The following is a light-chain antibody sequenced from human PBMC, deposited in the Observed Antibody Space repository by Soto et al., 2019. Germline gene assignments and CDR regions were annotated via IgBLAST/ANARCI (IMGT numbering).Light chain of an antibody. CDR1: QSVSSY. CDR2: DTS. J-gene: IGKJ3*01. V-gene: IGKV3-11*01. CDR3: EQRSNWTLT. Sequence: DIVLTQSPGTLSLSPGEIATLSCRASQSVSSYLVWFQQKPGQAPRLLIYDTSTRATGVPARFSGSGSGTGFTLTITGLEPEDFALYYCEQRSNWTLTFGPGTKVDI.